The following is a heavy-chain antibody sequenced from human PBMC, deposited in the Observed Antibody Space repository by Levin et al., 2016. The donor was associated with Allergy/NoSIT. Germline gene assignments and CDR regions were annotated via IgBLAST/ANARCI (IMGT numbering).Heavy chain of an antibody. V-gene: IGHV3-30-3*01. Sequence: GESLKISCAASGFTFSSYAMHWVRQAPGKGLEWVAVISYDGSNKYYADSVKGRFTISRDNSKNTLYLQMNSLRAEDTAVYYCARGGFSGDMGYWGQGTLVTVSS. J-gene: IGHJ4*02. D-gene: IGHD3-10*01. CDR3: ARGGFSGDMGY. CDR2: ISYDGSNK. CDR1: GFTFSSYA.